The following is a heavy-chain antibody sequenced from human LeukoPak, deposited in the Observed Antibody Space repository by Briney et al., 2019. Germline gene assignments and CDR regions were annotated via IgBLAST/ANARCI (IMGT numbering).Heavy chain of an antibody. CDR3: AREWRGVSVFDY. CDR1: GGSISSSSYY. J-gene: IGHJ4*02. V-gene: IGHV4-39*07. D-gene: IGHD2-8*01. CDR2: IYYSGST. Sequence: SETLSLTCTVSGGSISSSSYYWGWIRQPPGKGLEWIGSIYYSGSTYYNLSLKSRVTISVDTSKNQFSLKLSSVTAADTAVYYCAREWRGVSVFDYWGQGTLVTVSS.